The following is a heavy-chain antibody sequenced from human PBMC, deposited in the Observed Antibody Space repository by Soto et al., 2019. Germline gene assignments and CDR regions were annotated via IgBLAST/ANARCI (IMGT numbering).Heavy chain of an antibody. Sequence: LRLSCAASGSTFSSYAMHWVRQAPGKGLEWVAVISYDGSNKYYADSVKGRFTVSRDNAKNSVYLDMNSLSAEDTAVYYCARESEDLTSNFDYWGQGTLVTVSS. CDR2: ISYDGSNK. CDR3: ARESEDLTSNFDY. J-gene: IGHJ4*02. V-gene: IGHV3-30-3*01. CDR1: GSTFSSYA.